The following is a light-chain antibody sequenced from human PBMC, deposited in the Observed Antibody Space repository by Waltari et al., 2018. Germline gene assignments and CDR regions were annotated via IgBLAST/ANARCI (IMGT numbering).Light chain of an antibody. Sequence: EIVLTQSPGTLSLSPGERATLSCRASHSVRSSYLAWYQQKPGQAPRLLIYGASSRATGLPDRFSGSWSGTDFTLTISRLEPEDFAVYYCQQYGSSPPNTFGGGTKVEIK. J-gene: IGKJ4*01. CDR1: HSVRSSY. CDR2: GAS. V-gene: IGKV3-20*01. CDR3: QQYGSSPPNT.